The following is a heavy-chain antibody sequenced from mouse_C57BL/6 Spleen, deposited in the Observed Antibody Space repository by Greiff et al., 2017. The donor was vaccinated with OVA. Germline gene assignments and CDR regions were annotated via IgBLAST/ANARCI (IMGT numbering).Heavy chain of an antibody. Sequence: VQLQQPGAELVKPGASVKMSCKASGYTFTSYWITWVKQRPGQGLEWIGDIYPGSGSTNYNEQFKSTATLTVDTSSSTAYMQLSSLTSEDSAVYYCARVLITTVVAPFDYWGQGTTLTVSS. CDR1: GYTFTSYW. CDR2: IYPGSGST. J-gene: IGHJ2*01. CDR3: ARVLITTVVAPFDY. V-gene: IGHV1-55*01. D-gene: IGHD1-1*01.